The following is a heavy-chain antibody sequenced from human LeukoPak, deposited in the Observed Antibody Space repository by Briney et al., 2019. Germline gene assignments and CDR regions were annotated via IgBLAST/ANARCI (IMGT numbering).Heavy chain of an antibody. Sequence: SETLSLTWALSVASISSGNWWSWVRQSPGKGLEWIGEVYHNGTPNYNPSLKSRVTISADTFKNHFSLKLTSVTAADTAVYYCATAPILGIEAGEQYKYSMDVWGQGTTVIVSS. CDR1: VASISSGNW. D-gene: IGHD7-27*01. J-gene: IGHJ6*02. CDR3: ATAPILGIEAGEQYKYSMDV. CDR2: VYHNGTP. V-gene: IGHV4-4*02.